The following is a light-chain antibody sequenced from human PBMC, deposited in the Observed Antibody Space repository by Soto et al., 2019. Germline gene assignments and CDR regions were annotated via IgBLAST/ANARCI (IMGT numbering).Light chain of an antibody. Sequence: QSALTQPASVSGSPGQSITLSCTGPSSDIRINDYVSWYQHHPARGPKLLIYADSNRPSGISNRFSGSKSGNTASLTSSGLKTEAEGDYYCKWYKNTAIPVFGGGTKVTV. CDR3: KWYKNTAIPV. CDR2: ADS. CDR1: SSDIRINDY. J-gene: IGLJ2*01. V-gene: IGLV2-14*01.